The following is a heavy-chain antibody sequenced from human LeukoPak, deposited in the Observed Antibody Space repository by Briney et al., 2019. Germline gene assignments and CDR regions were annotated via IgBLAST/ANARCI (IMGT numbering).Heavy chain of an antibody. J-gene: IGHJ4*02. CDR3: ARLTYGEAPSDPVGDDY. V-gene: IGHV1-8*01. Sequence: ASVKVSCKASGYTFTSYDINWVRQATGQGLEWMGWMNPNSGNTGYAQKFQGRVTMTRNTSISTAYMELSSLRSEDTAVYYCARLTYGEAPSDPVGDDYWGQGTLVTVSS. D-gene: IGHD4-17*01. CDR1: GYTFTSYD. CDR2: MNPNSGNT.